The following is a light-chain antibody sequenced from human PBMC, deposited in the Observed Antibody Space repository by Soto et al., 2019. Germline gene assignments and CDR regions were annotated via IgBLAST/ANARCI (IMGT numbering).Light chain of an antibody. CDR1: SSDVGRYNY. CDR3: ATWDERLNGYV. V-gene: IGLV2-8*01. Sequence: QSALTQPPSASGSPGQSVTISCTGTSSDVGRYNYISWYQQRPGKAPKLIIYEVSKRPSGVPDRLSGFKYGNTASLTASGIQAEDEADYYCATWDERLNGYVFGTGTKVTV. J-gene: IGLJ1*01. CDR2: EVS.